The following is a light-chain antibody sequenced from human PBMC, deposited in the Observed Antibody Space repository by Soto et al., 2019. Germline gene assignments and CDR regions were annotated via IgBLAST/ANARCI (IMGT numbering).Light chain of an antibody. Sequence: EIVLTQSPVTLSLSPGESATLSCRASHTISSSYLAWYQQKPGQAPRLLIYGASDRATGIPDRFSGSGSGTDFTLTITRLEPEDFAVFYCQQYGTSEIIFGQGTRLEIK. J-gene: IGKJ5*01. CDR1: HTISSSY. V-gene: IGKV3-20*01. CDR2: GAS. CDR3: QQYGTSEII.